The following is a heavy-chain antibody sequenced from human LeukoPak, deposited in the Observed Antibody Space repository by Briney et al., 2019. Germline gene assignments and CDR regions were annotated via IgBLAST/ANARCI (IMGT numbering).Heavy chain of an antibody. D-gene: IGHD6-19*01. CDR3: ARDQQQWLVQPAVYYYYGMDV. CDR2: ISSSGSTI. Sequence: PGGSLRLSCAASGFTFSSCEMNWVRQAPGKGLEWVSYISSSGSTIYYADSVKGRFTISRDNAKNSLYLQMNSLRAEDTAVYYCARDQQQWLVQPAVYYYYGMDVWGQGTTVTVSS. V-gene: IGHV3-48*03. CDR1: GFTFSSCE. J-gene: IGHJ6*02.